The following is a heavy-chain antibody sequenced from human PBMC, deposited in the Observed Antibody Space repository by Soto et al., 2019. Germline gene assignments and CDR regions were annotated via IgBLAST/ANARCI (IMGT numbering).Heavy chain of an antibody. CDR2: ISSSSSTI. Sequence: GGSLRLSCAASGFTFSSYSMNWVRQAPGKGLEWVSYISSSSSTIYYADSVKGRFTISRDNAKNSLYLQMNSLRAEDTAVYYWAREPYGSGSYPTDPWGQGTLVTVSS. CDR1: GFTFSSYS. V-gene: IGHV3-48*01. J-gene: IGHJ5*02. D-gene: IGHD3-10*01. CDR3: AREPYGSGSYPTDP.